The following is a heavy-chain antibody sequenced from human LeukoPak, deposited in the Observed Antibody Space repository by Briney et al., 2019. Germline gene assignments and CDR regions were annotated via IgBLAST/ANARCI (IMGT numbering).Heavy chain of an antibody. J-gene: IGHJ6*02. CDR2: IYYSGST. V-gene: IGHV4-34*01. Sequence: SETLSLTCAVYGGSFSGYYWSWIRQPPGKGLEWIGSIYYSGSTYYNPSLKSRVTISVDTSKNQFSLKLSSVTAADTAVCYCARQTPDYYYDSSGYYYYYGMDIWGQGTTVTVSS. D-gene: IGHD3-22*01. CDR1: GGSFSGYY. CDR3: ARQTPDYYYDSSGYYYYYGMDI.